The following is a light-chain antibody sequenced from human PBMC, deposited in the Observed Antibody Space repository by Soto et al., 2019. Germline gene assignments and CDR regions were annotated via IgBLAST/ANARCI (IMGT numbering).Light chain of an antibody. Sequence: HSALAQHASVSGSPGQSVTISCTGPSSDVGAYNSVSWYQQHPDKAPQLMIYKGTQRPSGVSNRFSGSTSGNAASLTISGLQAGDEADYFCCSSAPESTYVFGTGTKSPS. CDR3: CSSAPESTYV. J-gene: IGLJ1*01. CDR2: KGT. V-gene: IGLV2-23*01. CDR1: SSDVGAYNS.